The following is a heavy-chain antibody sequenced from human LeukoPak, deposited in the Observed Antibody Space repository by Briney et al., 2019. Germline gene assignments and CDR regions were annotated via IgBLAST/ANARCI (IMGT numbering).Heavy chain of an antibody. V-gene: IGHV3-30*04. Sequence: GGSLRLSCAASGFTFSSYAMHWVRQAPGKGLEWVAVISYDGSNKYYADSVKGRFTISRDNSKNTLYLQMNSLRAEDTAVYYCARDLRDWKWLRFGGMDVWGQGTTVTVSS. J-gene: IGHJ6*02. CDR3: ARDLRDWKWLRFGGMDV. CDR2: ISYDGSNK. D-gene: IGHD5-12*01. CDR1: GFTFSSYA.